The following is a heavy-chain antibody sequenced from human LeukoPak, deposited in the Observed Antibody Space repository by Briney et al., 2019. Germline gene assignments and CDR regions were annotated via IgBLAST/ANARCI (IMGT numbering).Heavy chain of an antibody. V-gene: IGHV3-21*01. J-gene: IGHJ4*02. CDR1: GFTFDDYA. CDR3: ARGMGYFDY. Sequence: PGGSLRLSCAASGFTFDDYAMHWVRHAPGKGLEWVSSISSSSSYIYYADSVKGRFTISRDNAKNSLYLQMNSLRAEDTAVYYCARGMGYFDYWGQGTLVTVSS. CDR2: ISSSSSYI.